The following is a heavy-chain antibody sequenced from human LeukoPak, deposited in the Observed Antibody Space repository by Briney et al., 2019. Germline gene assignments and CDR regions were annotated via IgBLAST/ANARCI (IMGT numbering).Heavy chain of an antibody. J-gene: IGHJ6*03. D-gene: IGHD1-26*01. CDR2: IISNGGST. CDR1: GFTFSSYS. Sequence: GGSLRLSCAASGFTFSSYSMHWVRQAPGKGLESVSAIISNGGSTYYANSVKGRFTISRDNSKNTLYLQMGSLRVEDMAVYYCARVRMGATVSDFYYYYMDVKGKGTTVTVSS. V-gene: IGHV3-64*01. CDR3: ARVRMGATVSDFYYYYMDV.